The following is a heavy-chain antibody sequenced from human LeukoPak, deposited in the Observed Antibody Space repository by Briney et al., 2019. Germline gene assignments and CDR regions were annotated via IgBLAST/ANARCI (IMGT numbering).Heavy chain of an antibody. CDR3: ARGQGGTAMVLHFDY. CDR1: GGSFSGYC. V-gene: IGHV4-34*01. D-gene: IGHD5-18*01. J-gene: IGHJ4*02. Sequence: SETLSLTCTVYGGSFSGYCWSWIRQPPGKGLEWVGEINHSGSTNYNPSLKSRVTISVDTSKNQFSLKLSSVTAADTAVYYCARGQGGTAMVLHFDYWGQGTLVTVSS. CDR2: INHSGST.